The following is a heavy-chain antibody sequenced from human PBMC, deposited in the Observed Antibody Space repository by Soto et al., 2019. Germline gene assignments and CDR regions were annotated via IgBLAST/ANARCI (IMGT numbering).Heavy chain of an antibody. Sequence: PGGSLRLSCAASGFTFSSYWMSWVRQAPGKGLEWVANIKQDGSEKYYVDSVKGRFTISRDNAKNSLYLQMNSLRAEDTAVYYCARDFVVVAAAGRGSYYYYGMDVWGQGTTVTVSS. CDR3: ARDFVVVAAAGRGSYYYYGMDV. V-gene: IGHV3-7*05. CDR1: GFTFSSYW. J-gene: IGHJ6*02. D-gene: IGHD6-13*01. CDR2: IKQDGSEK.